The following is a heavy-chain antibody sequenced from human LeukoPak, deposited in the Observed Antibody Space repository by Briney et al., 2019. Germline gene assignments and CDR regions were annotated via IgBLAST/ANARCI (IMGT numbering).Heavy chain of an antibody. D-gene: IGHD3-22*01. CDR3: ASQTYDSSGYYSL. Sequence: ASVKVSCKASGYTFTSYGISWVRQAPGQGLGWMGWISAYNGNTNYAQKLQGRVTMTTDTSTSTAYMELSSLRSEDTAVYYCASQTYDSSGYYSLWGQGTLVTVSS. J-gene: IGHJ4*02. V-gene: IGHV1-18*01. CDR2: ISAYNGNT. CDR1: GYTFTSYG.